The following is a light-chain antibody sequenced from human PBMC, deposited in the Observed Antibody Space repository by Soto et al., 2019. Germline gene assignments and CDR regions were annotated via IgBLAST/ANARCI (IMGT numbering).Light chain of an antibody. Sequence: QSVLTQPASVSGSPGQSITISCTGTSSDVGAYNFVSWYQQHPGKAPKLMIYEVSNRPSGVSNRFSGPKSGNTASLTISGLQAEDEADYYCNSYTSSAARVFGTGTKVTV. V-gene: IGLV2-14*01. CDR3: NSYTSSAARV. J-gene: IGLJ1*01. CDR2: EVS. CDR1: SSDVGAYNF.